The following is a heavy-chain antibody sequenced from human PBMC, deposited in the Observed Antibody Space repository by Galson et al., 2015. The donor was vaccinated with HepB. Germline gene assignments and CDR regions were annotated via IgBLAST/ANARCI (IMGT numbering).Heavy chain of an antibody. D-gene: IGHD1-26*01. J-gene: IGHJ3*02. CDR2: ISASGTVT. CDR3: AKRANSGSYYMAFDI. V-gene: IGHV3-23*01. CDR1: AFTFSTYG. Sequence: SLRLSCAASAFTFSTYGMNWVRQAPGKGLEWVSSISASGTVTYYADSVKGRFTISRDSSKKTLYLQMNSLRAEDTAVYFCAKRANSGSYYMAFDIWGQGTMVTVSS.